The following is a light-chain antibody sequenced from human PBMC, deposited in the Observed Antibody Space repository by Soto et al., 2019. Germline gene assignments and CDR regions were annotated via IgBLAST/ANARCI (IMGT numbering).Light chain of an antibody. Sequence: SPSSLSASVGDRVTITCRARMNMGDSLSWFQQKAGKTPTQLIYGASAWQIGVQVRFSGRESGTDCPLTIWNMQREDFATYYCLRTYQLPRTFGQGTKVEFK. CDR1: MNMGDS. V-gene: IGKV1-39*01. CDR2: GAS. CDR3: LRTYQLPRT. J-gene: IGKJ1*01.